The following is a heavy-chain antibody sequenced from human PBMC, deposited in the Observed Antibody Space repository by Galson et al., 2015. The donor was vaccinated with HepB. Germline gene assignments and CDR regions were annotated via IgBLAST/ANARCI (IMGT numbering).Heavy chain of an antibody. Sequence: SLRLSCAASGFTFSSYAMHWVRQAPGKGLEYVSAISSNGGSTYYADSVKGRFTISRDNSKNTLYLQMNSLRAEDTAVYYCAKVRSAVAGTYWYFDLWGRGTLVTVSS. CDR2: ISSNGGST. D-gene: IGHD6-19*01. CDR1: GFTFSSYA. CDR3: AKVRSAVAGTYWYFDL. J-gene: IGHJ2*01. V-gene: IGHV3-64*04.